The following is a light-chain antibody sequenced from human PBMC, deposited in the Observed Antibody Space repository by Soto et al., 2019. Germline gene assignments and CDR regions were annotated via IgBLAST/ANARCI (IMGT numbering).Light chain of an antibody. V-gene: IGKV3-15*01. CDR1: QIISSR. Sequence: EILLTQSPATLSVSPGERATLSCRASQIISSRLAWYQQRPGQAPRLLIHGASIRATGLPARLSGSGSGTEFTLTISSLQSEDFAVYYCQQYNERPYTFGQGTKLEIK. J-gene: IGKJ2*01. CDR3: QQYNERPYT. CDR2: GAS.